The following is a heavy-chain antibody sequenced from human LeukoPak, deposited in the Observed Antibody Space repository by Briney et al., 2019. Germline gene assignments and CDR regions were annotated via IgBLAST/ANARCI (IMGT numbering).Heavy chain of an antibody. CDR1: GFTFSSYS. CDR3: ARDGEYCSSTSCYINWFDP. D-gene: IGHD2-2*02. Sequence: GGSLRLSCAASGFTFSSYSMNWVRQAPGKGLEWVSYISSSSSTIYYADSAKGRFTISRDNAKNSLYLQMNSLRAEDTAVYYCARDGEYCSSTSCYINWFDPWGQGTLVTVSS. CDR2: ISSSSSTI. J-gene: IGHJ5*02. V-gene: IGHV3-48*01.